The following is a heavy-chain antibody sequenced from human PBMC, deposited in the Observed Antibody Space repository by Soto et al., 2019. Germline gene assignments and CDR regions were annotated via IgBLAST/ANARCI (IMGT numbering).Heavy chain of an antibody. D-gene: IGHD6-13*01. CDR3: ASATAQLVRYYFDY. J-gene: IGHJ4*02. CDR1: GGAFSSYA. Sequence: GASVKVSCKASGGAFSSYAISWVRQAPGQGLEWMGGIIPIFGTANYAQKFQGRVTITADESTRTAYMELSSLRSEDTAVYYCASATAQLVRYYFDYWGQGTLVTVSS. V-gene: IGHV1-69*13. CDR2: IIPIFGTA.